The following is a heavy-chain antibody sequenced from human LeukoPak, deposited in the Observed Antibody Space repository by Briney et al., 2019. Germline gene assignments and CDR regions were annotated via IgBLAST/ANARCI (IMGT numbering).Heavy chain of an antibody. J-gene: IGHJ4*02. D-gene: IGHD3-3*01. V-gene: IGHV1-2*02. CDR3: ARLSYSPSGGSTFDY. Sequence: ASVKVSCKASGYTFTGYYMHWVRQAPGQGLEWMGWINPNSGGTNYAQKFQGRVTMTRDTSISTAYMELSRLRSDDTAVYYCARLSYSPSGGSTFDYWGQGTLVTVSS. CDR1: GYTFTGYY. CDR2: INPNSGGT.